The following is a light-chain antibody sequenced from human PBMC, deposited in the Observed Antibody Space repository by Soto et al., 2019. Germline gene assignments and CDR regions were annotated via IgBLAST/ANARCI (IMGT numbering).Light chain of an antibody. Sequence: DFVMTQSPDSLAVSLGERATINCKSSQSILYNPNNKNSLIWYQQKPGQPPKMLIYWASTRASGVPDRFDGSGSGTDFTLTISSLQAEDVAVYYCQQYYNTPWTFGQGTKVDI. J-gene: IGKJ1*01. CDR1: QSILYNPNNKNS. V-gene: IGKV4-1*01. CDR2: WAS. CDR3: QQYYNTPWT.